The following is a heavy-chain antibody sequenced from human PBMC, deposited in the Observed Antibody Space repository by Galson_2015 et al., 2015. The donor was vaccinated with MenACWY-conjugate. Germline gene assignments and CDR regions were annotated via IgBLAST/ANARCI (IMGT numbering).Heavy chain of an antibody. J-gene: IGHJ4*03. CDR3: AKDRFGSGCYTYYYR. V-gene: IGHV3-30*18. D-gene: IGHD6-19*01. CDR2: ISHGGSEK. CDR1: GFAFSSNG. Sequence: SLRLSCATSGFAFSSNGIHWVRQAPGKGLEWVAIISHGGSEKYYGDSVKGRFTLSRDNSRNTLFLQMSSLRPEDTAVYYCAKDRFGSGCYTYYYRGGNGSLVTGSS.